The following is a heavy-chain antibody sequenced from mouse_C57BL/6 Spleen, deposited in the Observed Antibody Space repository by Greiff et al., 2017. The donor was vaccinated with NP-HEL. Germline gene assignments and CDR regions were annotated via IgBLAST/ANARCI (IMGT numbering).Heavy chain of an antibody. J-gene: IGHJ3*01. CDR3: ARSANWDVWFAY. D-gene: IGHD4-1*01. V-gene: IGHV1-80*01. CDR1: GYAFSSYW. CDR2: IYPGDGDT. Sequence: VQLQQSGAELVKPGASVKISCKASGYAFSSYWMNWVKQRPGKGLEWIGQIYPGDGDTNYNGKFKGKATLTADKSSSTAYMQRSSLTSEDSAVYFCARSANWDVWFAYWGQGTLVTVSA.